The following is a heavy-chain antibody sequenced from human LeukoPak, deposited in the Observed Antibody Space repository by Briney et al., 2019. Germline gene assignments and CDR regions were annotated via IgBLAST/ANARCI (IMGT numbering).Heavy chain of an antibody. D-gene: IGHD6-19*01. CDR3: ARSSGWPDY. CDR2: INHTGST. CDR1: GGSFSGYY. J-gene: IGHJ4*02. V-gene: IGHV4-34*01. Sequence: SETLSLTCAVYGGSFSGYYWSWIRQPPGKGLEWIGEINHTGSTNYNPSLKSRVTISVDTSKNQFSLKLSSVTAADTAVYYCARSSGWPDYWGQGTLVTVSS.